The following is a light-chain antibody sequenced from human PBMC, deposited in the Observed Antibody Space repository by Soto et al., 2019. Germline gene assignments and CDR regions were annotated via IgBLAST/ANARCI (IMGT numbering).Light chain of an antibody. J-gene: IGLJ1*01. CDR2: DVT. V-gene: IGLV2-14*03. Sequence: LTQPASVSGSPGQSITISCTGTSSDVGGYNYVSWYQQHPGKAPKLMIYDVTNRPSGVSYRFSGSKSGNTASLTISGLQAEDEADYSCNSYTSSSTYVFGTGTKVTVL. CDR1: SSDVGGYNY. CDR3: NSYTSSSTYV.